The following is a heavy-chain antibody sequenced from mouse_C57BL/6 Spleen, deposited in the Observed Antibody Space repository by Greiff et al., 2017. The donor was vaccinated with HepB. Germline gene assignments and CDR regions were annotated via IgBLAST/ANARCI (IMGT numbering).Heavy chain of an antibody. CDR1: GYTFTDYY. CDR3: ARDYYGNSMDY. Sequence: QVHVKQSGAELVRPGASVKLSCKASGYTFTDYYINWVKQRPGQGLEWIARIYPGSGNTYYNEKFKGKATLTAEKSSSTAYMQLSSLTSEDSAVYFCARDYYGNSMDYWGQGTSVTVSS. J-gene: IGHJ4*01. D-gene: IGHD2-1*01. V-gene: IGHV1-76*01. CDR2: IYPGSGNT.